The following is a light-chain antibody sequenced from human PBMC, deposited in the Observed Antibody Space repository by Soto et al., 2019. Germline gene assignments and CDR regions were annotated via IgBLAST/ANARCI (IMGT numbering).Light chain of an antibody. Sequence: QSVLTQPPSASGSRGQSVTISCTGTSSDVGGYNYVSWYQQHPGKAPKLMIYEVSKRPSGVPDRFSGSKSGNTAALTVSGLQPEDEADYYCSSSAGSNNLGVFGGGTKLTVL. J-gene: IGLJ3*02. V-gene: IGLV2-8*01. CDR1: SSDVGGYNY. CDR2: EVS. CDR3: SSSAGSNNLGV.